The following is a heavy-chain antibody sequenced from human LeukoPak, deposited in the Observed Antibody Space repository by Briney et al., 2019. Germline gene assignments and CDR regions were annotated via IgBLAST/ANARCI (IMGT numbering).Heavy chain of an antibody. CDR1: GGSFSGYY. Sequence: NASETLSLTCAVYGGSFSGYYWSWIRQPPGKGLEWIGEINHSGSTNYNPSLKSRVTISVDTSKNQFSLKLSSVTAADTAVYYCARAPLEGYSYGYFVYWGQGTLVTVSS. V-gene: IGHV4-34*01. CDR3: ARAPLEGYSYGYFVY. J-gene: IGHJ4*02. CDR2: INHSGST. D-gene: IGHD5-18*01.